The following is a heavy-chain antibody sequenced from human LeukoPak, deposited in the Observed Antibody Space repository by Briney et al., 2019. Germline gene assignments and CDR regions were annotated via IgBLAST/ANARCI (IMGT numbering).Heavy chain of an antibody. CDR2: IIPIFGTA. J-gene: IGHJ4*02. V-gene: IGHV1-69*13. CDR1: GGTFSSYA. CDR3: ARVAYYYDSSGLGDLDY. D-gene: IGHD3-22*01. Sequence: VASVKVSCKASGGTFSSYAISWVRQAPGQGLEWMGGIIPIFGTANYAQKFQGRVTITADESTSAAYMELSSLRSEDTAVYYCARVAYYYDSSGLGDLDYWGQGTLVTVSS.